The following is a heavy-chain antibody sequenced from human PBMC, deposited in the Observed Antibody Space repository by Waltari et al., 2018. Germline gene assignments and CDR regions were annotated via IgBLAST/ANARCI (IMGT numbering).Heavy chain of an antibody. CDR2: IYPGDSDT. Sequence: EVRLVQSGAEVKKPGESPKIPCQASGYTFSDYWIGWVRQMPGKGLEWMGVIYPGDSDTQYSPTFQGQVTISVDKSIGTAYLHWSSLKASDTAVYYCARRRGDYSDFNYWGQGTLVTVSS. D-gene: IGHD4-4*01. CDR3: ARRRGDYSDFNY. J-gene: IGHJ4*02. CDR1: GYTFSDYW. V-gene: IGHV5-51*01.